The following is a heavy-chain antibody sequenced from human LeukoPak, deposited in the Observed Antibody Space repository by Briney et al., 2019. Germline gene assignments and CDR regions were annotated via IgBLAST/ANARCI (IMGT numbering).Heavy chain of an antibody. J-gene: IGHJ4*02. CDR3: ARDSAWAFDY. Sequence: GGSLRLSCAASGFTFSSYAMSWVRQAPGKGLEWISYIGTSSSTIWYADSVKGRFTISRDNAKTSLYLQMSSLRAEDTAVYYCARDSAWAFDYWGQGTLVTVSS. V-gene: IGHV3-48*01. CDR1: GFTFSSYA. CDR2: IGTSSSTI. D-gene: IGHD1-26*01.